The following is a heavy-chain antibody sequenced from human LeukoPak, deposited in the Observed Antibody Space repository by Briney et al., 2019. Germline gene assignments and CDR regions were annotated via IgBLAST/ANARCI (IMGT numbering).Heavy chain of an antibody. J-gene: IGHJ4*02. D-gene: IGHD5-18*01. CDR3: ARYHTALNY. CDR2: IYSGGST. Sequence: GGSLRLSCAASGFSVSSDYMTWVRQAPGKGLEWVSVIYSGGSTYYADSVKGRFTIFRDNSKNTLYLQMNNVRVEDTAVYFCARYHTALNYWGQGTLVTASS. V-gene: IGHV3-53*01. CDR1: GFSVSSDY.